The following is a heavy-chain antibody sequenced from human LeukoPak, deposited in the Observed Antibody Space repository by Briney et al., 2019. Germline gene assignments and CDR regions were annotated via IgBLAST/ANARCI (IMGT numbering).Heavy chain of an antibody. CDR3: ARSLASHYDFSGYYF. V-gene: IGHV4-4*07. Sequence: SETLSLTCTVSGGSISSYYWSWIRQPAGKGLEWIGRIYSSGSTNYNPALKSRLTMSVDTSKNQFSLKLSSVTAADTAVYYCARSLASHYDFSGYYFWGQGTLVTVSS. J-gene: IGHJ4*02. D-gene: IGHD3-22*01. CDR2: IYSSGST. CDR1: GGSISSYY.